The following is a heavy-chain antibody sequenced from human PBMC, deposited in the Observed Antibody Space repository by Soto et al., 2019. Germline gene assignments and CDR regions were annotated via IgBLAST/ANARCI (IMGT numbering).Heavy chain of an antibody. CDR3: ARGPLVVLNYFES. CDR2: IFPLTDIP. V-gene: IGHV1-69*02. CDR1: GGTFRNYP. J-gene: IGHJ4*02. Sequence: QVQLVQSGTEVKKPGSSVKVSCKASGGTFRNYPINWVRQAPGQGLEWMGSIFPLTDIPDYAQNFQARLTIIADKSTSTAYMELSRLTSDDTAMYFCARGPLVVLNYFESWGQGTLVTVSS.